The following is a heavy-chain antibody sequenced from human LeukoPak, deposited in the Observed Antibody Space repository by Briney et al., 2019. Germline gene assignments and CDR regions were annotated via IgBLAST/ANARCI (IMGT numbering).Heavy chain of an antibody. CDR1: GFTFGDSG. Sequence: GGSLRLSCAASGFTFGDSGMTWVRQVPGKGLEWVSGINENGNSAEYADSVKGRFTISRDNAKNSLYLQMNSLRGEDTALYYCARGHYYDSSGDYRPSPFDIRGQGTMVTVSS. CDR2: INENGNSA. V-gene: IGHV3-20*04. D-gene: IGHD3-22*01. J-gene: IGHJ3*02. CDR3: ARGHYYDSSGDYRPSPFDI.